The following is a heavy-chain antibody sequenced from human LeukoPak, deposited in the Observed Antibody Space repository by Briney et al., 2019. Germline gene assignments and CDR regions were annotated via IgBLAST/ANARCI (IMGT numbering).Heavy chain of an antibody. CDR3: ARTNYGDYPSNWFDP. Sequence: SETLSLTCTVSGGSISSSSYYWGWIRQPPGKGLEWIGSIYYSGSTYYNPSLKSRVTISVDTSKNQFSLKLSSVTAADTAVYYCARTNYGDYPSNWFDPWGQGTLVTVSS. CDR1: GGSISSSSYY. J-gene: IGHJ5*02. V-gene: IGHV4-39*07. D-gene: IGHD4-17*01. CDR2: IYYSGST.